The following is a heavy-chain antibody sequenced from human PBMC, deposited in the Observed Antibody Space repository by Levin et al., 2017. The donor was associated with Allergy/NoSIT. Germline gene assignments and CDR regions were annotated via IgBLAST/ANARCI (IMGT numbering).Heavy chain of an antibody. J-gene: IGHJ4*02. CDR1: GFTFSSYW. CDR3: ARGYSSGYRIDY. CDR2: INSDGSGT. V-gene: IGHV3-74*01. D-gene: IGHD5-18*01. Sequence: VASVKVSCAASGFTFSSYWMHWVRQAPGKGLVWVSRINSDGSGTSYADSVKGRFTISRDNAKNTLYLQMNSLGAEDTAVYYCARGYSSGYRIDYWGQGTLVTVSS.